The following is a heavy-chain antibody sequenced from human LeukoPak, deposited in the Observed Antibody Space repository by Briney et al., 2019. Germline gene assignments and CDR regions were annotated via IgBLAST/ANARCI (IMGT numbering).Heavy chain of an antibody. CDR2: ISGSGGST. D-gene: IGHD6-13*01. V-gene: IGHV3-23*01. J-gene: IGHJ4*02. Sequence: PGGSLRLSCAASGFTFSSYAMSWVRQAPGKGLEWVSAISGSGGSTYYADSVKGRFTISRDNSKNTLYLQMNSLRAEDTAVYYCAKAQTKYSSSWYYFDYWGQGTLVTVSS. CDR3: AKAQTKYSSSWYYFDY. CDR1: GFTFSSYA.